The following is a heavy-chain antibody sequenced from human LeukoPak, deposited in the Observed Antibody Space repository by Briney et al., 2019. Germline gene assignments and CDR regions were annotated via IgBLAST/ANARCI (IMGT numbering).Heavy chain of an antibody. J-gene: IGHJ4*02. D-gene: IGHD2-15*01. CDR1: GFTFSSYS. CDR3: ARGQGGTRGQFDY. CDR2: ISSSSSYI. V-gene: IGHV3-21*01. Sequence: GGSLRLSCAASGFTFSSYSMNWVRQAPGKGLEWVSSISSSSSYIYYADSVKGRFTISRDNAKNSLYLQMNSLRAEDTAVFYCARGQGGTRGQFDYWGQGTLVTVSS.